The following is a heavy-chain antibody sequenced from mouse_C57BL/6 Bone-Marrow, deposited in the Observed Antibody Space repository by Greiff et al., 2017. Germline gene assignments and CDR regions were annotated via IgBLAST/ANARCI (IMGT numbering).Heavy chain of an antibody. CDR3: AIYYGYYFYVDY. D-gene: IGHD2-3*01. Sequence: EVQLVESGGGLVQPGGSLSLSCAASGFTFTDYYMSWVRQPPGKALEWLGFIRNKANGYTTEYSASVKGRFTISSDNSQSILYLQMNALRAEVSATYSSAIYYGYYFYVDYWGQGTTLTVSS. CDR1: GFTFTDYY. J-gene: IGHJ2*01. V-gene: IGHV7-3*01. CDR2: IRNKANGYTT.